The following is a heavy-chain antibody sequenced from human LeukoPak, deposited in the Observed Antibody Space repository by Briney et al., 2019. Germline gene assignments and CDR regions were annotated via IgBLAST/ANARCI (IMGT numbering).Heavy chain of an antibody. D-gene: IGHD6-13*01. V-gene: IGHV4-31*03. J-gene: IGHJ6*04. CDR2: IYYSGST. CDR1: GGSISSGGYY. Sequence: SETLSLTCTVSGGSISSGGYYWSWIRQHPGKGLEWIGHIYYSGSTYYNPSLKSRVTISVDTSKNQFSLKLSSVTAADTAVYYCARGKGSGAAADYYYYGMDVWGKGTTVTVSS. CDR3: ARGKGSGAAADYYYYGMDV.